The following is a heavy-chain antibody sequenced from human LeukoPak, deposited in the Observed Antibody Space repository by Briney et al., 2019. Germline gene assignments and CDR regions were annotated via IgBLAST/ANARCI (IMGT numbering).Heavy chain of an antibody. J-gene: IGHJ4*02. V-gene: IGHV3-30-3*01. CDR1: GFTFSSYA. CDR2: ISYDGSSK. CDR3: AREMATIRGFDY. Sequence: GGSLRLSCAASGFTFSSYAMHWVRQAPGKGLEWVAVISYDGSSKNYADSVKGRFTISRDNSKNTLYVEMNSLRAEDTAVYYCAREMATIRGFDYWGQGTLVTVSS. D-gene: IGHD5-24*01.